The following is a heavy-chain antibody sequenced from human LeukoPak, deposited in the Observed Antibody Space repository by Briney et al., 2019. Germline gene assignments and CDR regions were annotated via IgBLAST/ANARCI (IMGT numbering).Heavy chain of an antibody. V-gene: IGHV4-39*02. Sequence: MSSETLSLTCTVSGGSISSSSYYWGWIRQPPGKGLEWIGRIYYSGSTYYNPSLKSRVTISVDTSKNQFSLTLSSVTAADTAVYYCARDHDYVWGSFRSLFDHWGQGTLVTVSS. J-gene: IGHJ4*02. D-gene: IGHD3-16*02. CDR1: GGSISSSSYY. CDR2: IYYSGST. CDR3: ARDHDYVWGSFRSLFDH.